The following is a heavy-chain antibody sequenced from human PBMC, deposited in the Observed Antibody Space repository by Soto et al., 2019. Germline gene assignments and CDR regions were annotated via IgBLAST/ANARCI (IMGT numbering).Heavy chain of an antibody. CDR2: IYHSGST. CDR1: GGSVSSSNW. Sequence: PSETLSLTCTVSGGSVSSSNWWTWVRQPPGKGLEWIGEIYHSGSTNHNPSLKSRVTISVDKSKNQFSLKMTSVTAADTAVYYCARGDMVVVPATMPRYYYGMDVWGQGTTVTVSS. V-gene: IGHV4-4*02. CDR3: ARGDMVVVPATMPRYYYGMDV. D-gene: IGHD2-2*01. J-gene: IGHJ6*02.